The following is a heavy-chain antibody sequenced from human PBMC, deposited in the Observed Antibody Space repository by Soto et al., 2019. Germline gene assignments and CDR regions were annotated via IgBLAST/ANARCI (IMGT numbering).Heavy chain of an antibody. CDR3: AKGLYYYYYGMDV. V-gene: IGHV3-30*18. Sequence: QVQLVESGGGVVQPGRSLRLSCAASGFTFSSYGIHWVRQAPGTGMEWVAVISYDGSNKYYADSVKGRFTISRDNSKNTLYLQMNSLRAEDTAVYYCAKGLYYYYYGMDVWGQGTTVTVSS. CDR1: GFTFSSYG. CDR2: ISYDGSNK. J-gene: IGHJ6*02.